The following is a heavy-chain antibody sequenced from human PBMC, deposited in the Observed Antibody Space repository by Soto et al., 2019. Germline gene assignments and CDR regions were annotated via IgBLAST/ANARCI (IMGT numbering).Heavy chain of an antibody. D-gene: IGHD3-16*01. CDR2: ISGSGGRT. CDR3: AKGGYYSLFDI. CDR1: GFPFSSYA. Sequence: GGSLRLSCVASGFPFSSYAMSWVRQTPGKGLEWVSGISGSGGRTYYADSVKGRFTISRDNSNNTLSLQMHILRAEDTAVYFCAKGGYYSLFDIWGQGTVVT. J-gene: IGHJ3*02. V-gene: IGHV3-23*01.